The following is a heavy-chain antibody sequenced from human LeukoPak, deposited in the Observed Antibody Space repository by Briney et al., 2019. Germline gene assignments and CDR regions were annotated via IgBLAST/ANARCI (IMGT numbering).Heavy chain of an antibody. V-gene: IGHV4-59*01. CDR3: TRGYSGSGSYYYYFDY. CDR1: GGSITGYY. Sequence: SETLSLTCTVSGGSITGYYWSWIRQPPGKGLEWIGNTYDSGITNYNPSLKSRVTILLDTSKYQFSLRLSSVTAADTAMYYCTRGYSGSGSYYYYFDYWGQGTLVTVSS. J-gene: IGHJ4*02. D-gene: IGHD3-10*01. CDR2: TYDSGIT.